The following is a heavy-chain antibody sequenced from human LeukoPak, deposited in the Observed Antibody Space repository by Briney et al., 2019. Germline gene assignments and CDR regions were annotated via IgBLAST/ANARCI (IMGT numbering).Heavy chain of an antibody. Sequence: GGSLRLSCAASGFTFSSYAVSWVRQAPGKGPEWVANIKQDGSERYYVHSVKGRFTISRDNAKNSLYLQMNSLRAEDTAVYYCARDGGHSTDLDYWGQGILVTVSS. CDR3: ARDGGHSTDLDY. V-gene: IGHV3-7*01. J-gene: IGHJ4*02. CDR1: GFTFSSYA. D-gene: IGHD2-8*02. CDR2: IKQDGSER.